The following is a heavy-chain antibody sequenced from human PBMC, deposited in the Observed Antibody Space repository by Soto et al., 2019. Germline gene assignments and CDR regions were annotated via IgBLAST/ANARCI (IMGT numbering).Heavy chain of an antibody. Sequence: SVYVSFKASGGTFSSYSISWVRQAPGQGLELTGGIIPIFGTANYAQKFQVRVTITADESTSKAYMELSRLRSEDPAVYYCARCNPEASVDTGGQGTRVTVSS. J-gene: IGHJ3*02. CDR3: ARCNPEASVDT. CDR2: IIPIFGTA. CDR1: GGTFSSYS. V-gene: IGHV1-69*01.